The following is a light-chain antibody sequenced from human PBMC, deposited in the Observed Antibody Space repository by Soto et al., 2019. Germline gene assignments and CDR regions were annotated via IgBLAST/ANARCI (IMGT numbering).Light chain of an antibody. CDR2: GTS. Sequence: ETVLTQSPGSLSLSLGDRATLSCRASQTVSNSYLAWYQQKPGQAPRLLIYGTSSRATGIPDRFSGSGSGTDFTHTINRLEPEDFVIYYCQQYGSSPWTFGQGTKVDIK. CDR3: QQYGSSPWT. J-gene: IGKJ1*01. V-gene: IGKV3-20*01. CDR1: QTVSNSY.